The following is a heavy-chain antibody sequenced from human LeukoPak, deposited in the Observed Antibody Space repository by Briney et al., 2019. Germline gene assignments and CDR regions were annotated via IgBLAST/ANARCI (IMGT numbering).Heavy chain of an antibody. V-gene: IGHV1-69*06. D-gene: IGHD3-9*01. CDR2: IIPIFGTA. Sequence: SVKVSCKASGGTFSSYAISWVRQAPGQGLEWTGGIIPIFGTANYAQKFQGRVTITADKSTSTAYMELSSLRSEDTAVYYCATHYDILTGYQRYFDYWGQGTLVTVSS. CDR1: GGTFSSYA. CDR3: ATHYDILTGYQRYFDY. J-gene: IGHJ4*02.